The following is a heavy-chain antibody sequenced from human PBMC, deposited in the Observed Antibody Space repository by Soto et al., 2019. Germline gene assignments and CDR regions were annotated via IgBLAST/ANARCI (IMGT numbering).Heavy chain of an antibody. CDR2: ISGSGGST. D-gene: IGHD2-8*01. CDR1: GFTFSSYA. V-gene: IGHV3-23*01. Sequence: EVQLLESGGGLVQPGGSLRLSCAASGFTFSSYAMSWVRQAPGKGLEWVSAISGSGGSTYYADSVKGRFTISRDNSKNTLYPQMNSLRAEDTAVYYCAKDHVVLMVYAKKALGNFDYWGQGTLVTVSS. J-gene: IGHJ4*02. CDR3: AKDHVVLMVYAKKALGNFDY.